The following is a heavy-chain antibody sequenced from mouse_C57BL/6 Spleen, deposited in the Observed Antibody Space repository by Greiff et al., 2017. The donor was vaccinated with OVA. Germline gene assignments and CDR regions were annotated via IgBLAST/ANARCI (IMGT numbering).Heavy chain of an antibody. D-gene: IGHD1-1*01. V-gene: IGHV1-15*01. J-gene: IGHJ2*01. CDR1: GYTFTDYE. CDR2: IDPETGGT. Sequence: QVQLQQSGAELVRPGASVTLSCKASGYTFTDYEMHWVKQTPVHGLEWIGAIDPETGGTAYNQKFKGKAILTADKSSSTAYMELRSLTSEDSAVYYCTRRATVYYCDYWGQGTTLTVSS. CDR3: TRRATVYYCDY.